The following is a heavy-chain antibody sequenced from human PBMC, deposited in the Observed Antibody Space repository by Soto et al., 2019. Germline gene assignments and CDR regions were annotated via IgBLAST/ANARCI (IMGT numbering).Heavy chain of an antibody. J-gene: IGHJ4*02. Sequence: SVEVSCKASGGTFSSYSISWVRQAPGQGLEWMGGIIPIFGTANYAQKFQGRVTITADESTSTAYMELSSLRSEDTAVYYCARERSDYYDSSGYYSEFGYWGQGTLVTVSS. D-gene: IGHD3-22*01. CDR2: IIPIFGTA. CDR1: GGTFSSYS. CDR3: ARERSDYYDSSGYYSEFGY. V-gene: IGHV1-69*13.